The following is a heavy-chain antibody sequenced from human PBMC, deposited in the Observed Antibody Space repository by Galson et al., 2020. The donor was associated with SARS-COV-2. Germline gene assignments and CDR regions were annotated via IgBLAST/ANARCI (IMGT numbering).Heavy chain of an antibody. Sequence: SETLSLTCSVSGDSLRTSIDYWNWIRQPAGKGLEWIGRIYARGAAHYNPSLKSRVTISIDTSKNEFSLKLRSVTAADTAVYYCTSLLRGATGVTGTMDAFDVWSQGKMVTVAS. CDR3: TSLLRGATGVTGTMDAFDV. CDR1: GDSLRTSIDY. D-gene: IGHD1-7*01. J-gene: IGHJ3*01. CDR2: IYARGAA. V-gene: IGHV4-61*02.